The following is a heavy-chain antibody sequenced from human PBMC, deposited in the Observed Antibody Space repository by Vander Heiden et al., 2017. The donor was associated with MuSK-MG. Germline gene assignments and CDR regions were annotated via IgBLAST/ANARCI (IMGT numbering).Heavy chain of an antibody. CDR3: ARQIGIRGGAFDI. CDR1: GGSISSSSYY. D-gene: IGHD3-16*01. Sequence: QLQLQESGPGLVKPSETLSLTCTVSGGSISSSSYYWGWIRQPPGKGLEWIGSIYYSGSTYYNPSLKSRVTISVDTSKNQFSLKLSSVTAADTAVYYFARQIGIRGGAFDIWGQGTMVTVSS. V-gene: IGHV4-39*01. CDR2: IYYSGST. J-gene: IGHJ3*02.